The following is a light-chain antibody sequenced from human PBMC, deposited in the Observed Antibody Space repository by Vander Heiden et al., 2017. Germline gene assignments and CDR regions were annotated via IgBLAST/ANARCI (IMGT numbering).Light chain of an antibody. V-gene: IGKV1-5*03. CDR2: KAS. J-gene: IGKJ1*01. CDR1: QSISSW. Sequence: DIQMTQSPSTLSASVEDRVTITCRASQSISSWLAWYQQKPGKAPKVLIYKASSLESGVPSRFSGSGSGTEFTLTISSLQPDDFATYYCQQYSTYSRTFGQGTKVE. CDR3: QQYSTYSRT.